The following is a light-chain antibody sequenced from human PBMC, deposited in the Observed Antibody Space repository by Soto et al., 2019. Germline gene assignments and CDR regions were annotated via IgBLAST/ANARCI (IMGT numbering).Light chain of an antibody. V-gene: IGLV2-8*01. J-gene: IGLJ2*01. CDR3: SSDAGSTNLV. CDR1: SSDLGAYNY. CDR2: EVN. Sequence: QSVLTQPPSASGSHGQSVTISCTGTSSDLGAYNYVSWFQQHPGKAPKVIIYEVNKRPSGVPARFSASKSGNAASLTVAGLQADDEADYYCSSDAGSTNLVFGGGTKLTVL.